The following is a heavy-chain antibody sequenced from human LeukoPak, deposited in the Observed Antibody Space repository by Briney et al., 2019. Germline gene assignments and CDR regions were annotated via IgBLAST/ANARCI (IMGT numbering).Heavy chain of an antibody. CDR1: GFAFSTYS. D-gene: IGHD3/OR15-3a*01. Sequence: GRSLRLSCAASGFAFSTYSMNWVRQAPGRGLEWVSSISSSSSIIYYADSVKGRFTISRDNAKNSLFLQMNSLRADDTALYYCARDLLDDFSLDYWGQGTLVTVSS. CDR3: ARDLLDDFSLDY. CDR2: ISSSSSII. V-gene: IGHV3-21*01. J-gene: IGHJ4*02.